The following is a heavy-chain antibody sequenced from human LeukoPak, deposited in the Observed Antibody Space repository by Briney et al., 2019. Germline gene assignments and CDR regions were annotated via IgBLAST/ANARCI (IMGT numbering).Heavy chain of an antibody. CDR2: ISSSSSYI. J-gene: IGHJ6*04. V-gene: IGHV3-11*06. CDR3: AELGITMIGGV. D-gene: IGHD3-10*02. CDR1: DDSITIYY. Sequence: PSETLSLTCTVSDDSITIYYWSWIRQPPGKGLEWVSSISSSSSYIYYADSVKGRFTISRDNAKNSLYLQMNSLRAEDTAVYYCAELGITMIGGVWGKGTTVTISS.